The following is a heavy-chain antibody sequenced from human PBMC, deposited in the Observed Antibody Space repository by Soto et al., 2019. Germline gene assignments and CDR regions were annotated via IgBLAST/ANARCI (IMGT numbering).Heavy chain of an antibody. CDR2: IYYSGST. CDR3: ARLNLDYYGSGSYPDY. V-gene: IGHV4-39*01. J-gene: IGHJ4*02. D-gene: IGHD3-10*01. CDR1: GGSISSSSYY. Sequence: QLQLQESGPGLVKPSETLSLTCTVSGGSISSSSYYWGWIRQPPGKGLEWIGSIYYSGSTYYNPSLKSRVPISVDTSKNQLSLKLSSVTAADTAVYYCARLNLDYYGSGSYPDYWGQGTLVTVSS.